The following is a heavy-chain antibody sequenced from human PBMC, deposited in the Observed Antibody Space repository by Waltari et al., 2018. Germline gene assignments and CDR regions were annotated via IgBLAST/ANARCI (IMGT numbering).Heavy chain of an antibody. V-gene: IGHV4-4*07. D-gene: IGHD3-10*01. CDR1: GAPITSYY. CDR2: IYTSGST. CDR3: ARDRGRMRNYYMDV. J-gene: IGHJ6*03. Sequence: QVQLQESGAGLVKHSETLSLTCTVSGAPITSYYWSWIRQPAGKGLEWIGHIYTSGSTNYNPSLKSRVTMSVDTSKNQFSLKLSFVTAADTAVYYCARDRGRMRNYYMDVWGKGTTVTISS.